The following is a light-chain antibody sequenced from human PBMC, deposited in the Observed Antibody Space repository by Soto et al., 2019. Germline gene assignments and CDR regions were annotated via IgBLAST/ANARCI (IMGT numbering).Light chain of an antibody. V-gene: IGLV6-57*04. CDR1: SGSIVSNY. CDR3: QSYDGSNPLV. Sequence: NFMLTQPHSVSESPGKTVTISCTRSSGSIVSNYVQWYQQRPGSAPTTVIYEDNQRPSGVPDRFSGSIDSSFNSASLTISGLKTEVEADYYSQSYDGSNPLVFGGGTKLTVL. CDR2: EDN. J-gene: IGLJ2*01.